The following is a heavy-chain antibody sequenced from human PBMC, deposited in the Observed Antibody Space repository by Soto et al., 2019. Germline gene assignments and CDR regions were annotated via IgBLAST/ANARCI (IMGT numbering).Heavy chain of an antibody. V-gene: IGHV3-33*01. CDR2: IWYDGSDK. Sequence: QLVESGGGVVQPGTSLRLSCAASGFTFSNYAMHWVRQAPGKGLEWVTIIWYDGSDKNYGDSVKGRLTISRDNSKNTMYLQMNSLRVEDTAVYYCARDSGGDYHNYYMDVWGKGTTVTVSS. J-gene: IGHJ6*03. CDR3: ARDSGGDYHNYYMDV. D-gene: IGHD4-17*01. CDR1: GFTFSNYA.